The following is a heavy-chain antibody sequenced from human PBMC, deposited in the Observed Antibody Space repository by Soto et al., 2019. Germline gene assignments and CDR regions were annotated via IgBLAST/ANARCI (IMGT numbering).Heavy chain of an antibody. CDR2: IIPIFGTA. CDR1: GGTFSSYA. V-gene: IGHV1-69*01. J-gene: IGHJ4*02. D-gene: IGHD6-19*01. CDR3: ARVAGISGYSSGWNLDY. Sequence: QVQLVQSGAEVKKPGSSVKVSCKASGGTFSSYAISWVRQAPGQGLEWMGGIIPIFGTANYAQKFQGRVTITADESTSTAYVELSSLRSEDTAVYYCARVAGISGYSSGWNLDYWGQGTLVTVSS.